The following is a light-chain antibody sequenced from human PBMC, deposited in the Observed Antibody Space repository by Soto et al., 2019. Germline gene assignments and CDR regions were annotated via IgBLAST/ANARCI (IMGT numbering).Light chain of an antibody. J-gene: IGLJ1*01. CDR1: SRDVGGYDY. CDR2: DVT. V-gene: IGLV2-11*01. Sequence: QSALTQPRSVSGSPGQAVTISCTGTSRDVGGYDYVSWYQQHPGKAPKLMISDVTKRPSGVPDRFSGSKSGNTASLTISGLQAEDEADYYCCSYAGYYTHYVFGTGTKVTVL. CDR3: CSYAGYYTHYV.